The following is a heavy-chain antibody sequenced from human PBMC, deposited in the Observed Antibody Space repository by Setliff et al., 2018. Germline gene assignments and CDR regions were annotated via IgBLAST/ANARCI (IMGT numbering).Heavy chain of an antibody. D-gene: IGHD3-3*01. Sequence: ASVKVSCKASGYTFTSYAMNWVRQAPGQGLEWMGWINTNTGNPTYAQGFTGRFVFSLDTSVSTAYLQISSLKAGDTAVYYCARGRERDYNFWSGYYTYYYYGMDVWGQGTTVTVSS. CDR2: INTNTGNP. CDR3: ARGRERDYNFWSGYYTYYYYGMDV. V-gene: IGHV7-4-1*02. CDR1: GYTFTSYA. J-gene: IGHJ6*02.